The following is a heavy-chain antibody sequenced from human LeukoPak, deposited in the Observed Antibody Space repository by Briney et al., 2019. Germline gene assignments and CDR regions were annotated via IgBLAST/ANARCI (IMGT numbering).Heavy chain of an antibody. CDR3: ARVGWTMVRGAPYYYYYMDV. CDR2: ISNSGQTM. CDR1: GFTFSSYG. D-gene: IGHD3-10*01. Sequence: GGSLRLSCAASGFTFSSYGMHWVRQAPGKGLEWVSYISNSGQTMYYADSLKGRFTISRDNANNSLYLQMNSLRAEDTAVYYCARVGWTMVRGAPYYYYYMDVWGKGTTVTISS. V-gene: IGHV3-48*04. J-gene: IGHJ6*03.